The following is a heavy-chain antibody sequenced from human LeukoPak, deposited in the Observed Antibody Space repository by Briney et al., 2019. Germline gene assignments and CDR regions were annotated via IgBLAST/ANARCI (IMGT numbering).Heavy chain of an antibody. CDR3: ARSIAAAGTDFDY. CDR2: IYYSGST. D-gene: IGHD6-13*01. Sequence: SETLSLTCTVSGGSISSHYWSWIRQPPGKGLEWIGYIYYSGSTNYNPSLKSRVTISVDTSKNQFSLKLSSVTAADTAVYYCARSIAAAGTDFDYWGQGTLVTVSS. V-gene: IGHV4-59*11. CDR1: GGSISSHY. J-gene: IGHJ4*02.